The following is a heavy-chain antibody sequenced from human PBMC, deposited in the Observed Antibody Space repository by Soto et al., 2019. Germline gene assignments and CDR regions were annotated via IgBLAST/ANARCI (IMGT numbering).Heavy chain of an antibody. Sequence: ASEKVSCKVSGYTCNNYGISWVRQAPVQGAEWMGWISAYNGNINYAQKFPGRVTMTTDTSTSTAYMELRSLRFVETALYYCASVLGYWIVGRCPFDPWCQGNRVTGSS. CDR3: ASVLGYWIVGRCPFDP. J-gene: IGHJ5*02. CDR2: ISAYNGNI. CDR1: GYTCNNYG. D-gene: IGHD2-15*01. V-gene: IGHV1-18*04.